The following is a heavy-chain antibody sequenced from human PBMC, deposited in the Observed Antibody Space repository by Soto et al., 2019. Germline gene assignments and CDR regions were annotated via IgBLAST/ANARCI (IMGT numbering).Heavy chain of an antibody. CDR3: ARDKITGLFDY. J-gene: IGHJ4*02. D-gene: IGHD2-8*02. CDR1: GGSISSYY. CDR2: IYYSGST. Sequence: SETLSLTCTVSGGSISSYYWSWIRQPPGKGLEWIGHIYYSGSTNYNPSLKSRVTISVDTPKNQFSLKLSSVTAADTAVYYCARDKITGLFDYWGQGTLVTVSS. V-gene: IGHV4-59*01.